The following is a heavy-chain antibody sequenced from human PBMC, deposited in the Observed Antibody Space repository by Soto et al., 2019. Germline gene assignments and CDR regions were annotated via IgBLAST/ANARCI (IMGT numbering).Heavy chain of an antibody. CDR1: GGSISSGGYY. D-gene: IGHD1-26*01. V-gene: IGHV4-31*02. J-gene: IGHJ3*02. Sequence: PSETLSLTCTVSGGSISSGGYYWSWIRQHPGKGLEWIGYIYYSGSTYYNPSLKSRVTISVDTSKNQFSLKLSSVTAADTAVYYSARDTRYSGSLGDAFDIWVQVKMVTVPS. CDR2: IYYSGST. CDR3: ARDTRYSGSLGDAFDI.